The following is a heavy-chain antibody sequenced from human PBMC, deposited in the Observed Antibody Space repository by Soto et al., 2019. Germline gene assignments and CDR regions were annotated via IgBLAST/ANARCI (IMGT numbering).Heavy chain of an antibody. D-gene: IGHD2-21*02. V-gene: IGHV1-46*01. CDR3: ARGGNVVVVTAALDY. CDR1: GDTFTDYY. CDR2: VNPSGGHT. J-gene: IGHJ4*02. Sequence: QVQLVQSGAEVKKPGASVKVSCKASGDTFTDYYIHWVRQAPGQGLEWMGTVNPSGGHTTYAQHCLGRMSMTRDTSTRTLYMELTSLTSEDTAVYYCARGGNVVVVTAALDYWGQGTLVTVSS.